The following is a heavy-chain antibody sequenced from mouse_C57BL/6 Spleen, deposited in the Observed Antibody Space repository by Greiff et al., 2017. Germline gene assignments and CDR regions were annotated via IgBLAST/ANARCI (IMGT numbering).Heavy chain of an antibody. Sequence: QVQLQQSGAELVKPGASVKISCKASGYSFSSYWMNWVKQRPGKGLEWIGQIYPGDGDTNYNGKFKGKATLTADKSSSTAYMQLSSLTSEDSAVYFCGGHGSSYGNYAMDYWGQGTSVTVSS. CDR2: IYPGDGDT. CDR1: GYSFSSYW. J-gene: IGHJ4*01. V-gene: IGHV1-80*01. CDR3: GGHGSSYGNYAMDY. D-gene: IGHD1-1*01.